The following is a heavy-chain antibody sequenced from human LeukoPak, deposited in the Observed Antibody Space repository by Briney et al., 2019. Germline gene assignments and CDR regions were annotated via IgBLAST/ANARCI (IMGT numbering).Heavy chain of an antibody. D-gene: IGHD1-26*01. V-gene: IGHV1-3*01. CDR1: GYTFTSYA. J-gene: IGHJ6*02. CDR3: ARVGATKERVYYGMDV. Sequence: ASVKVSCKASGYTFTSYAMHWVRQAPGQRLEWMGWINAGNGNTKYSQKFQGRVTITRDTSASTAYMELSSLRSEDTAVYYCARVGATKERVYYGMDVWGQGTTVTVS. CDR2: INAGNGNT.